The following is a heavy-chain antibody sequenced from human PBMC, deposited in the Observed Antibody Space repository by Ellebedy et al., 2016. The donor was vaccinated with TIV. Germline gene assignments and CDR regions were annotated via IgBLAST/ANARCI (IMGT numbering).Heavy chain of an antibody. CDR1: GFTFSSYA. Sequence: GGSLRLSXAASGFTFSSYAMSWVRQAPGKGLEWVSRINSDGSSTSYADSVKGRFTISRDNSKNTLYLQMNSLRAEDTAVYYCAKRYYGSGSYYNELGGGMDVWGQGTTVTVSS. V-gene: IGHV3-23*01. CDR2: INSDGSST. D-gene: IGHD3-10*01. CDR3: AKRYYGSGSYYNELGGGMDV. J-gene: IGHJ6*02.